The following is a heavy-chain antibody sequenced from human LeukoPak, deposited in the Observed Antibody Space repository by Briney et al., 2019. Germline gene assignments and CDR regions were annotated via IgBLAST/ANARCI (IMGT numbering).Heavy chain of an antibody. CDR2: IYYSGST. V-gene: IGHV4-59*08. CDR1: GGSISSYY. CDR3: ARRALDAFDI. J-gene: IGHJ3*02. Sequence: SETLSLTCTVSGGSISSYYWSWIRQPPGKGLEWIGYIYYSGSTNYNPSLKSRVTISVDTSKNQFSLKLSSVTAADTAVYYCARRALDAFDIWGQGTMVTVSS.